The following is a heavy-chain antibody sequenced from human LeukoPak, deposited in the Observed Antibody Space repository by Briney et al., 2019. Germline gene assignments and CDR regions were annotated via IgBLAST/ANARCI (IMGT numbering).Heavy chain of an antibody. CDR1: GYTFTNYY. Sequence: GASIKVSCKASGYTFTNYYVHWVRPAPGQGLEWTGWINPKIGGTTYAQKFQGRVTMTRDTSITTAYMELSRLTSDDTAVYYCARVTASGYWYDPWGQGTLVTVSS. CDR3: ARVTASGYWYDP. J-gene: IGHJ5*02. D-gene: IGHD3-22*01. CDR2: INPKIGGT. V-gene: IGHV1-2*02.